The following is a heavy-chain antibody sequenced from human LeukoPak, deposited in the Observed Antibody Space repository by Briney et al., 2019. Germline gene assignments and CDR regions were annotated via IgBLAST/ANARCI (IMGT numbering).Heavy chain of an antibody. J-gene: IGHJ4*02. CDR1: GGSISSGGYY. CDR2: IYYSGST. V-gene: IGHV4-31*03. Sequence: SQNLSLTCTVSGGSISSGGYYWSWIRRHPGKGLEWIGYIYYSGSTYYNPSLKSRVTISVDTSKNQFSLKLSSVTAADTAVYYCARRTTIFGVAPTGYFDYWGQGTLVTVSS. CDR3: ARRTTIFGVAPTGYFDY. D-gene: IGHD3-3*01.